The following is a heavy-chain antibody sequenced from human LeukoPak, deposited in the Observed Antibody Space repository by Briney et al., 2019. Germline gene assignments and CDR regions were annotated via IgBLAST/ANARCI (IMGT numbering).Heavy chain of an antibody. CDR2: ISGSGGTT. CDR1: GFTFSSYA. J-gene: IGHJ4*02. Sequence: GGSLRLSCAASGFTFSSYAMSWVRQAPGKGLEWVSTISGSGGTTYYADSVKGRFTISRDNSKNTLYLQMNTLRAEDTAVYYCAKDRIAATGTPEYWGQGTLVTVSS. CDR3: AKDRIAATGTPEY. V-gene: IGHV3-23*01. D-gene: IGHD6-13*01.